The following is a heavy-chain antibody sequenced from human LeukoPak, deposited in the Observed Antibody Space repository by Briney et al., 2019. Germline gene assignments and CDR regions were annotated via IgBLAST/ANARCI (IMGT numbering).Heavy chain of an antibody. Sequence: PSETLSLTCAVYGGSFSGYYWSWIRQPPVKGLEWIGEINHSGSTNYNPSLKSRVTISVDTSKNQFSLKLSSVTAADTAVYYCARFPKLPWVYYGMDVWGQGTTVTVSS. V-gene: IGHV4-34*01. CDR1: GGSFSGYY. J-gene: IGHJ6*02. D-gene: IGHD1-26*01. CDR2: INHSGST. CDR3: ARFPKLPWVYYGMDV.